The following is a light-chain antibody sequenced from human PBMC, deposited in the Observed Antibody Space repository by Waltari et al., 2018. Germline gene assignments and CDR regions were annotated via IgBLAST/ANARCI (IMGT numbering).Light chain of an antibody. CDR1: QSVSRT. J-gene: IGKJ1*01. Sequence: SCRARQSVSRTLAWYQQKPGQAPRLLIYGASTRATGIPERFSGGGSGTDFSLTISRLEPEDFAVYYCQHYVSLPATFGQGTKVEIK. CDR3: QHYVSLPAT. CDR2: GAS. V-gene: IGKV3-20*01.